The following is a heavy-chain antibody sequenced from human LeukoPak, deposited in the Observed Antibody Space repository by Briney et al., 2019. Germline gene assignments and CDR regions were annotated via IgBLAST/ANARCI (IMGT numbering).Heavy chain of an antibody. CDR2: INPNSGGT. V-gene: IGHV1-2*02. D-gene: IGHD1-26*01. CDR3: ASIGQIPYYYYGMDV. Sequence: ASVKVSCKASGYTFTGYYMHWVRQAPGQGLEWMGWINPNSGGTNYAQKFQGRVTMTRDTSISTAYMELSRLRSDDTAVYYCASIGQIPYYYYGMDVWGQGTTVTASS. CDR1: GYTFTGYY. J-gene: IGHJ6*02.